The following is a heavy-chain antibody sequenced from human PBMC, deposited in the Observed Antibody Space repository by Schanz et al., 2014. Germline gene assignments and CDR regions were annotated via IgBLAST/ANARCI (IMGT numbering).Heavy chain of an antibody. D-gene: IGHD3-10*01. CDR2: IWYDENNK. J-gene: IGHJ4*02. Sequence: VQLVESGGGLVKRGGSLRLSCAVSGFTVSSNHMSWVRQAPGKGLEWVAVIWYDENNKYYADSVKGRFTMSRDNSKNTLYLQMNSLRAEDTAVYYCARANYRRKINFDYWGRGTLVTVSS. CDR3: ARANYRRKINFDY. V-gene: IGHV3-33*08. CDR1: GFTVSSNH.